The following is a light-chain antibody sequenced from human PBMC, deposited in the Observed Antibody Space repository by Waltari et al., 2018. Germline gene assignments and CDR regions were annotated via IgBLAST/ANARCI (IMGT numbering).Light chain of an antibody. CDR3: QQSYGTPT. Sequence: DIQMTQSPSSLSAAVGDRVTITCRASQSISAYLYWYQQKTGKAPKLLIYSASILQSGVPSRFTGSGSGTVFNFTITSLQPEDFATYYCQQSYGTPTFGGGTQVETK. J-gene: IGKJ4*01. V-gene: IGKV1-39*01. CDR1: QSISAY. CDR2: SAS.